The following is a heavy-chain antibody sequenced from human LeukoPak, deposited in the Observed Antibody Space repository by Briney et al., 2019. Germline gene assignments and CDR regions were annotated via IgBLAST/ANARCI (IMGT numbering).Heavy chain of an antibody. V-gene: IGHV4-59*01. D-gene: IGHD3-3*01. Sequence: SETLSLTCTVSGGSISSYYWSWIRQPPGKGLEWIGYIYYSGSTNYNPSLKSRVTISVDTSKNQFSLKLSSVTAADTAVYYCARVTRDRFGVVVFTMDVWGKGTTVTVSS. J-gene: IGHJ6*03. CDR3: ARVTRDRFGVVVFTMDV. CDR1: GGSISSYY. CDR2: IYYSGST.